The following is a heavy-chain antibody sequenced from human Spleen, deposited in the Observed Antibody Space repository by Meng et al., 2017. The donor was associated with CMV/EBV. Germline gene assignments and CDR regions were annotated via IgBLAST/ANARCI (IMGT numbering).Heavy chain of an antibody. J-gene: IGHJ6*02. Sequence: GESLKISCEASGFTFSSYGMHWVRRAPGKGLEWVSAIGTGGDTYYADSVMGRFTISRDNAKKSLYLHMNSLRAEDTAVYYCAKIGSFTYYYYGMDVWGQGTTVTVSS. CDR3: AKIGSFTYYYYGMDV. CDR1: GFTFSSYG. D-gene: IGHD1-26*01. CDR2: IGTGGDT. V-gene: IGHV3-47*01.